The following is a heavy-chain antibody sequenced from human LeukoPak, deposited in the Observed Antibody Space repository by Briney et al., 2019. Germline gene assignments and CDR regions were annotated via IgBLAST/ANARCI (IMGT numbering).Heavy chain of an antibody. CDR2: INPNRGGT. D-gene: IGHD3-3*01. Sequence: ASVKVSSKASGYTFTSYYMHGVRQAPGQGHEWRGWINPNRGGTNYVQKGQGRGTINRDKTKSKAYMETRRQRAEDRGVGYCVRTQELFDAFYIWGQGTMVTVSS. J-gene: IGHJ3*02. V-gene: IGHV1-2*02. CDR3: VRTQELFDAFYI. CDR1: GYTFTSYY.